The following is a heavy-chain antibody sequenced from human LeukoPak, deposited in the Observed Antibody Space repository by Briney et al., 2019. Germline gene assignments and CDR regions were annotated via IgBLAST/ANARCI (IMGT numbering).Heavy chain of an antibody. CDR2: IYHSGST. J-gene: IGHJ4*02. D-gene: IGHD1-26*01. CDR1: GFTFDDYT. Sequence: LRLSCAASGFTFDDYTMHWVRQAPGKGLEWIGYIYHSGSTYYNPSLKSRVTISVDRSKNQFSLKLSSVTAADTAVYYCAELTEDYWGQGTLVTVSS. V-gene: IGHV4-30-2*01. CDR3: AELTEDY.